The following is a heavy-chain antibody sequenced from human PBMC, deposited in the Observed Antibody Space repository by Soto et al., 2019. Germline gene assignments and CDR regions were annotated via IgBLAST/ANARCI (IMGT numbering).Heavy chain of an antibody. CDR3: AFDVQTGVVYFDN. CDR1: GGTFSTYS. J-gene: IGHJ4*02. V-gene: IGHV1-69*02. D-gene: IGHD2-21*01. Sequence: SVKVSCKASGGTFSTYSISWVRQAPGQGLEWLGRIIPLFGLPNHAQKFRDRVTISADKPTDTAYLEMNSLRPEDTAVYYCAFDVQTGVVYFDNWGQGTLVTVSS. CDR2: IIPLFGLP.